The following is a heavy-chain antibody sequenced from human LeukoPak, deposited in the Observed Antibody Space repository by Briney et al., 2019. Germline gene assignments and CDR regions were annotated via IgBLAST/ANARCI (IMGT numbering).Heavy chain of an antibody. CDR3: ARDPGDGYNSAGDSDY. CDR2: IKQDGSEK. Sequence: GSLRLSCAASGFTFSSYWMSWVRQAPGKGLEWVANIKQDGSEKYYVDSVKGRFTISRDNAKNSLYLQMNSLRAEDTAVYYCARDPGDGYNSAGDSDYWGQGTLVTVSS. CDR1: GFTFSSYW. V-gene: IGHV3-7*01. J-gene: IGHJ4*02. D-gene: IGHD5-24*01.